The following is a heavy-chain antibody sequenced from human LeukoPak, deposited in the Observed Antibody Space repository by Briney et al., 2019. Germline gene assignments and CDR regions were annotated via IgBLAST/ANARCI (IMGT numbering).Heavy chain of an antibody. CDR1: GASIYTVGSF. J-gene: IGHJ3*02. CDR2: VFYSGSA. CDR3: ARRPSWPTTSAFDI. V-gene: IGHV4-39*01. Sequence: SETLSLTCAVSGASIYTVGSFWGWIRQPPGKGLEWIVSVFYSGSANYHPSLQSRVTISVDTSRNQFSLRLSSVTPADTAVYYCARRPSWPTTSAFDIWGQGTLVTVSP. D-gene: IGHD4-17*01.